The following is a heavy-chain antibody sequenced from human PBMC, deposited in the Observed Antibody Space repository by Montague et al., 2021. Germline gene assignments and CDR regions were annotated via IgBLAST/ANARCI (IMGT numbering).Heavy chain of an antibody. CDR3: ARGRGNSYVSFDS. J-gene: IGHJ4*02. D-gene: IGHD5-18*01. Sequence: SETLSLTCTVSGGSISSFSWCWIRQPPEKGLELISFIYYSGSAGGTSNHTLSLKSRVTISVYSSKNQLSLHPISVTTADTAVYYCARGRGNSYVSFDSWGQGTLVSVSS. V-gene: IGHV4-59*13. CDR2: IYYSGSAGGTS. CDR1: GGSISSFS.